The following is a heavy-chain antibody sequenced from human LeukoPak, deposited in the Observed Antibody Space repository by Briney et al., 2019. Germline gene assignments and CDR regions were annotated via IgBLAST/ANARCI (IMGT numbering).Heavy chain of an antibody. D-gene: IGHD2-15*01. CDR1: GYTFTNYY. CDR3: STEDKYCSGANCGKF. CDR2: IVPDTGGA. J-gene: IGHJ4*02. V-gene: IGHV1-2*02. Sequence: ASVKFSCKTSGYTFTNYYVHWVRQAPGQGLEWMGYIVPDTGGADYDQRFQGRVTMTRDKSISTVYMELSSLRSDDTAVYYCSTEDKYCSGANCGKFWGQGTLVTVSS.